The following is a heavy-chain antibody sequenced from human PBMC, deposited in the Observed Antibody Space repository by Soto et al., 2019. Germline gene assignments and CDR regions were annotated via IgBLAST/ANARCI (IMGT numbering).Heavy chain of an antibody. D-gene: IGHD6-19*01. CDR2: IYPGDSDT. V-gene: IGHV5-51*01. J-gene: IGHJ4*02. CDR3: ARSGDSSGFHY. CDR1: GYIFTSYW. Sequence: GECLKISCKGSGYIFTSYWIVWVRQMPGKGLEWMGIIYPGDSDTRYSPSFQGQVTISADKSISTAYLQWSSLKASDTAMYYCARSGDSSGFHYWGQGTLVTVSS.